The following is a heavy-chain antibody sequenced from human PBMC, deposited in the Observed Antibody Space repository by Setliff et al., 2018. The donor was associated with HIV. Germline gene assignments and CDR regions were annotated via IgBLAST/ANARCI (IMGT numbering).Heavy chain of an antibody. V-gene: IGHV4-39*01. CDR2: LYHSGST. CDR1: GGSMSRGGYY. Sequence: SETLSLTCTVSGGSMSRGGYYWSWIRQHPGKGLECIGHLYHSGSTHYSPSLKSRLTISADTSKKQFSLKLSSVTAADTAVYYCARLRYYDILTGYAFDYWGQGILVTVSS. CDR3: ARLRYYDILTGYAFDY. J-gene: IGHJ4*02. D-gene: IGHD3-9*01.